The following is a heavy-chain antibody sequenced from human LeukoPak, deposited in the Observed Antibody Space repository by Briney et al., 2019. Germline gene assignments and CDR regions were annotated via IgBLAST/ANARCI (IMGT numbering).Heavy chain of an antibody. CDR2: ISYDGVNK. V-gene: IGHV3-30*04. D-gene: IGHD3-10*01. CDR1: GFTFSTYT. J-gene: IGHJ4*02. Sequence: GALRLSCAASGFTFSTYTIHWVRQAPGKGLEWVSVISYDGVNKYYANSVKGRFTISRDNSKNTLYLQMNGLRAEDTAVYYCARGPYGSGTNLDYWGQGTLVTVSS. CDR3: ARGPYGSGTNLDY.